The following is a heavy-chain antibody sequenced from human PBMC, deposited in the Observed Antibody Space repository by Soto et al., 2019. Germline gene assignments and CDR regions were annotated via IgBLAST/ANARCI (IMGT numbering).Heavy chain of an antibody. CDR1: GFTFSSYG. CDR2: IWYDGSNK. V-gene: IGHV3-33*01. J-gene: IGHJ4*02. CDR3: AREVLDITGTAYNFDY. D-gene: IGHD1-20*01. Sequence: GGSLRLSCAASGFTFSSYGMHRVRQAPGKGLEWVAVIWYDGSNKYYADSVKGRFTISRDNSKNTLYLQMNSLRAEDTAVYYCAREVLDITGTAYNFDYWGQGTLVTVSS.